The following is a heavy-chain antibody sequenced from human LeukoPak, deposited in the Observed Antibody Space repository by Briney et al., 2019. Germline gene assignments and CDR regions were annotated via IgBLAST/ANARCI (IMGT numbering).Heavy chain of an antibody. Sequence: PGGSLTLSCEGSGFSVGSKYMNWVRQAPGKGLEWVSILYSGGGTYYADSVKGRFTVSRDSSKNTLYLHMNSRRVEDTAVYYCARVGDHYHWYLDVWGRGTLVTVSS. J-gene: IGHJ2*01. V-gene: IGHV3-53*01. CDR3: ARVGDHYHWYLDV. CDR2: LYSGGGT. CDR1: GFSVGSKY. D-gene: IGHD3-10*01.